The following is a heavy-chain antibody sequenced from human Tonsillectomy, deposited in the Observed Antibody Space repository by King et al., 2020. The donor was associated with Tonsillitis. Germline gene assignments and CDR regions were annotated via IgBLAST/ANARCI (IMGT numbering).Heavy chain of an antibody. CDR3: ARGSYYYDSSGYSEGIDY. D-gene: IGHD3-22*01. CDR1: GFTFSSYW. J-gene: IGHJ4*02. Sequence: VQLVESGGSLVQPGGSLRLSCAASGFTFSSYWMHWVRQVPGKGLVWVSRINSDGSSTSYADSVKGRITISRDNAKNTLYLQMNSLRAEDTAVYYCARGSYYYDSSGYSEGIDYWGQGTLVTVSS. CDR2: INSDGSST. V-gene: IGHV3-74*01.